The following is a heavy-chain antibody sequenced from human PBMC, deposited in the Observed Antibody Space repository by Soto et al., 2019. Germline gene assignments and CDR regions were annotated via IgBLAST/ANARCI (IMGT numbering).Heavy chain of an antibody. V-gene: IGHV3-48*01. Sequence: EVQLVESGGGLVQPGGSLRLSCAASGFIFSNYNMHWVRKAPGKGLEWVSYISSSSNTIYYADSVKGRFTISRDNAKNSLYLQLNSLRAEDTAVYYCARPSCGGDCSSPVYWGQGTLVTVSS. CDR2: ISSSSNTI. CDR3: ARPSCGGDCSSPVY. J-gene: IGHJ4*02. D-gene: IGHD2-21*02. CDR1: GFIFSNYN.